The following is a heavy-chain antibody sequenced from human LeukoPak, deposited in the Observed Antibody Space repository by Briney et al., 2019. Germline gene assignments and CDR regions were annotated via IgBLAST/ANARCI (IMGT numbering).Heavy chain of an antibody. CDR1: GYTFTSYA. CDR2: INPNSGGT. Sequence: ASVKVSCKASGYTFTSYAMNWVRQAPGQGLEWMGWINPNSGGTNYAQKFQGRVTMTRDTSISTAYMELSRLRSDDTAVYYCASPNTNSGYSYGYLYWGQGTLVTVSS. J-gene: IGHJ4*02. D-gene: IGHD5-18*01. V-gene: IGHV1-2*02. CDR3: ASPNTNSGYSYGYLY.